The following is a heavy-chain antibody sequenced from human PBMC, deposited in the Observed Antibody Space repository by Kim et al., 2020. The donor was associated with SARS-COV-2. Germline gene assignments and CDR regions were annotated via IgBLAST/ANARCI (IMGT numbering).Heavy chain of an antibody. CDR2: IIPIFGTA. CDR1: GGTFSSYA. J-gene: IGHJ4*02. CDR3: ARGRILGYCSSTSCYHFDY. D-gene: IGHD2-2*01. Sequence: SVKVSCKASGGTFSSYAISWVRQAPGQGLEWMGGIIPIFGTANYAQKFQGRVTITADESTSTAYMELSSLRSEDTAVYYCARGRILGYCSSTSCYHFDYWGQGTLVTFSS. V-gene: IGHV1-69*13.